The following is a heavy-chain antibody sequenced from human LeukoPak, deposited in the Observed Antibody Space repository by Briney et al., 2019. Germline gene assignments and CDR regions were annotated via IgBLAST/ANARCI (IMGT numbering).Heavy chain of an antibody. Sequence: PGGSLRLSCAASGFTFSSYAMSWVRQAPGKGLEWVSTISGSGSGGSTYHADSVKGRFTISRDNSKDTLYLQMNSLRAEDMAVYYCAKLLAVTNSYYFNYWGQGTLVTVSS. CDR1: GFTFSSYA. D-gene: IGHD6-19*01. V-gene: IGHV3-23*01. CDR3: AKLLAVTNSYYFNY. CDR2: ISGSGSGGST. J-gene: IGHJ4*02.